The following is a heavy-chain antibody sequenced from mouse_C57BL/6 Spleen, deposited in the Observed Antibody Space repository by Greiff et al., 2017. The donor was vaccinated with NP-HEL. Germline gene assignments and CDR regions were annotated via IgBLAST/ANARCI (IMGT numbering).Heavy chain of an antibody. CDR1: GFNIKDYY. CDR3: ATGITTVVVFDY. V-gene: IGHV14-2*01. J-gene: IGHJ2*01. CDR2: IDPEDGET. Sequence: EVQRVESGAELVKPGASVKLSCTASGFNIKDYYMHWVKQRTEQGLEWIGRIDPEDGETKYAPKFQGKATITADTSSNTAYLQLSSLTSEDTAVYYCATGITTVVVFDYWGQGTTLTVSS. D-gene: IGHD1-1*01.